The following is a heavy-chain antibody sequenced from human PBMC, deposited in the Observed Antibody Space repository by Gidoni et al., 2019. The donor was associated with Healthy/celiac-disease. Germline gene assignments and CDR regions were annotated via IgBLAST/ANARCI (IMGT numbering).Heavy chain of an antibody. Sequence: QLQLQESGPGLVKPSETLSLTCTVSGGSISSSSYYWGWIRQPPGKGLEWIGSIYYSGSTYYNPSLKSRVTISVDTSKNQFSLKLRSVTAADTAVYYCARHGYSYGGFFDYWGQGTLVTVSS. CDR2: IYYSGST. J-gene: IGHJ4*02. V-gene: IGHV4-39*01. CDR1: GGSISSSSYY. CDR3: ARHGYSYGGFFDY. D-gene: IGHD5-18*01.